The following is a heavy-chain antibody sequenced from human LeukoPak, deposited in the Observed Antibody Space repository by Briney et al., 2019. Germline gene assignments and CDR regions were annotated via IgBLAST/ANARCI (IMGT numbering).Heavy chain of an antibody. V-gene: IGHV5-51*01. Sequence: GESLKISFKGSGXSFTSYCIGWVRQMPGKGLEWMGIIYPGDSDTRYSPSFQGQVTISADKSISTAYLQWSGLKASDTAMYYCARCGSLGVLWPLDWGQGTLVTVSS. CDR1: GXSFTSYC. CDR3: ARCGSLGVLWPLD. J-gene: IGHJ4*02. D-gene: IGHD3-10*01. CDR2: IYPGDSDT.